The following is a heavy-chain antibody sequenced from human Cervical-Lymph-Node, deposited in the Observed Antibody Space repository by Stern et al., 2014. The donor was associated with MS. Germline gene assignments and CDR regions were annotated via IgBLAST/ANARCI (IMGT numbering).Heavy chain of an antibody. CDR1: GGTVSKFP. Sequence: QVQLGQSGAEGTKTGSSVKVYCKASGGTVSKFPSSLVGQAPGQELEWRGGIFPVFGTPPYAQEFRGRVTITADVSTSTVYMELSSLRSDDTAVYYCALSSETSDRWYSLGYDLWGQGTLVTVSS. CDR2: IFPVFGTP. V-gene: IGHV1-69*12. D-gene: IGHD6-13*01. CDR3: ALSSETSDRWYSLGYDL. J-gene: IGHJ5*02.